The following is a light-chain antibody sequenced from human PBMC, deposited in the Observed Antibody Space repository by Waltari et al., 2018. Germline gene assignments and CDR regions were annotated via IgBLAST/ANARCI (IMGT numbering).Light chain of an antibody. CDR1: ALPQHY. CDR2: KDS. V-gene: IGLV3-25*03. Sequence: SYELTQPPSVSVSPGQTARNTCSGDALPQHYAYWYQQKPGQAPVMVIFKDSERPSGIPERFSGSSSGTTVMLTISAVQAEDEADYYCQSADSRNTYVVFGGGTKLTVL. CDR3: QSADSRNTYVV. J-gene: IGLJ2*01.